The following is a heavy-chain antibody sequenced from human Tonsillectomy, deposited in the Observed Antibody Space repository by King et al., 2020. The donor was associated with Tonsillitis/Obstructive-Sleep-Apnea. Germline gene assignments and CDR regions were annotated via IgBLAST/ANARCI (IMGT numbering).Heavy chain of an antibody. J-gene: IGHJ4*02. CDR3: AKDRGGYDFRRAIFDY. CDR2: ISWNSGSI. D-gene: IGHD5-12*01. CDR1: GFTFDDYA. Sequence: VQLVESGGGLVQPGRSLRLSCAASGFTFDDYAMHWVRQAPGKGLEWVSGISWNSGSIGYADSVKGRFTISRDNAKNSLYLQMNSLRAEDTALYYCAKDRGGYDFRRAIFDYWGQGTLVTVSS. V-gene: IGHV3-9*01.